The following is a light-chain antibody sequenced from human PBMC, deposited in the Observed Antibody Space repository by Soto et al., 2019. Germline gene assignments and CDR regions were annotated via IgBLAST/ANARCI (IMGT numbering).Light chain of an antibody. J-gene: IGLJ1*01. CDR3: SSYAGSNNFGV. CDR2: EVS. CDR1: SSDVGGYNY. Sequence: LTQPPSASGSPGQSVTISCTGTSSDVGGYNYVSWYQQHPGKAPKLMIYEVSKRPSGVPDRFSGSKSGNTASLTVSGLQAEDEADYYCSSYAGSNNFGVFGTGTKVTVL. V-gene: IGLV2-8*01.